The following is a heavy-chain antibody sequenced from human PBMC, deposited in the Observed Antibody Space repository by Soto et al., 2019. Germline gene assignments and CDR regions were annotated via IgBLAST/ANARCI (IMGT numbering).Heavy chain of an antibody. D-gene: IGHD5-12*01. CDR2: MNPNSGNT. CDR3: ARGRGHIVATIFEYYFGY. CDR1: GYTFTSYD. V-gene: IGHV1-8*01. J-gene: IGHJ4*02. Sequence: ASVKVSCKASGYTFTSYDINWVRQATGQGLEWMGWMNPNSGNTGYAQKFQGRVTMTRNTSISTAYMELSSLRSKDTTVYYCARGRGHIVATIFEYYFGYWGQGTLVTVSS.